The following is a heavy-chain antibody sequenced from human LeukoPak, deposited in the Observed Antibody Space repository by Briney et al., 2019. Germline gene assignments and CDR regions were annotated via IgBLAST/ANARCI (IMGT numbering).Heavy chain of an antibody. J-gene: IGHJ4*02. CDR2: INPSGGST. D-gene: IGHD1-7*01. CDR3: ARDPPPFVRITGTTFPDY. CDR1: GYTFTSYY. Sequence: ASVKVSCKASGYTFTSYYMHWVRQAPGQGLEWMGIINPSGGSTSYAQKFQGRVTVTRDTSTSTVYMELSSLRSEDTAVYYCARDPPPFVRITGTTFPDYWGQGTLVTVSS. V-gene: IGHV1-46*01.